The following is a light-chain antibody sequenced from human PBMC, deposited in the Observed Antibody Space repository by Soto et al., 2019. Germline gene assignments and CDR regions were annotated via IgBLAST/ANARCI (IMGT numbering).Light chain of an antibody. CDR1: QGIANY. Sequence: DIQMTQSPSSLSASVGDRVTITCRASQGIANYLAWYQQKPGKVPKLLIYAASTLEPGVPSRFSGSGFWTDFTLSISSLQPEDFATYYCQKYNGAPFTFGPGTKVYI. CDR3: QKYNGAPFT. V-gene: IGKV1-27*01. CDR2: AAS. J-gene: IGKJ3*01.